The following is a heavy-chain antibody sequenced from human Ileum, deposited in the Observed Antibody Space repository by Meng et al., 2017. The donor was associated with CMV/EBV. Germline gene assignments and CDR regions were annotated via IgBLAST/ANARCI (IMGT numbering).Heavy chain of an antibody. Sequence: TFSGSAMHWVRQASGKGLEWAGRIRSKANNYATAYAASVKGRFTISRDDSKNTAYLQMNSLKTEDTAVYYCTRVAPTANSWWDAFDIWGQGTMVTVSS. CDR3: TRVAPTANSWWDAFDI. V-gene: IGHV3-73*01. CDR1: TFSGSA. CDR2: IRSKANNYAT. J-gene: IGHJ3*02. D-gene: IGHD4/OR15-4a*01.